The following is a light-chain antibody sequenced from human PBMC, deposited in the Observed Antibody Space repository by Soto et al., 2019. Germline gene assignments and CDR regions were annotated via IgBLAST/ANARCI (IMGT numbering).Light chain of an antibody. J-gene: IGKJ4*01. Sequence: EIVLTQSPATLSLSPGERATLSCRASQSVSSYLAWYQQKPGQAPRLLIYDASNRATGIPARFSGSGSGTDFTLNISSLEHEDFAVYYCQKRSNWPLTFGGGTKVEIK. V-gene: IGKV3-11*01. CDR1: QSVSSY. CDR3: QKRSNWPLT. CDR2: DAS.